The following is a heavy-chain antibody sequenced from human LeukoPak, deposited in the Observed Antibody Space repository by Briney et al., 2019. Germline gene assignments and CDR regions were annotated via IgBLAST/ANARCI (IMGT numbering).Heavy chain of an antibody. J-gene: IGHJ4*02. Sequence: GRSLRLSCAASGFTFSSYAMHWVRQAPGKGLEWVAVISYDGSNKYYADSVKGRFTISRDNSKNTLYLQMNSLRAEDTAVYYCAKIGFGELSFDYWGQGTLVTVSS. CDR2: ISYDGSNK. D-gene: IGHD3-10*01. V-gene: IGHV3-30-3*02. CDR1: GFTFSSYA. CDR3: AKIGFGELSFDY.